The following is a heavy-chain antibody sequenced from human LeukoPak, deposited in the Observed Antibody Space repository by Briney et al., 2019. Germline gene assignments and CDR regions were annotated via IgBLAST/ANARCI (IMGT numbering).Heavy chain of an antibody. V-gene: IGHV4-30-4*01. CDR1: GGSISSGDYY. J-gene: IGHJ4*02. CDR2: NYYSGST. D-gene: IGHD3-10*01. Sequence: PSQTLSLTCTVSGGSISSGDYYWSWIRQPPGKGLEWIGYNYYSGSTYYNPSLKSRITMSVDTSKNQFSLKLSSVTAADTAVYYCARVSRDDSGSYYSHFDYWGQGTLVTVSS. CDR3: ARVSRDDSGSYYSHFDY.